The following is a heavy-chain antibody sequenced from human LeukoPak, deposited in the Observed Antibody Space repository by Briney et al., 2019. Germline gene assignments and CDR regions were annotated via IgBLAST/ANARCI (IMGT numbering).Heavy chain of an antibody. J-gene: IGHJ6*02. Sequence: QTGGSLRLSCEASGFTFRNYGVHWVRQAPGKGLEWVAVISYDGGHQYSADSVKGRFTLSRDNSKNTVYLQLNSLRAEGTAVYYCAKDRRMMSAYYGMDVWGQGTPVTVSS. V-gene: IGHV3-30*18. CDR3: AKDRRMMSAYYGMDV. D-gene: IGHD3-16*01. CDR1: GFTFRNYG. CDR2: ISYDGGHQ.